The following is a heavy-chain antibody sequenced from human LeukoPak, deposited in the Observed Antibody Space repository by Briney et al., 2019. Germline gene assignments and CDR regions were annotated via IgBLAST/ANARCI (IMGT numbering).Heavy chain of an antibody. Sequence: GASVEVSCKASGYTFTSYGISWVRQAPGQGLEWMGWINTYNGNTDYAQKLQGRVTMTADTSTSTAHMELRSLRSDDTAVYFCARDRLELTTIIIFDCWGHGIRVSVSS. CDR3: ARDRLELTTIIIFDC. CDR1: GYTFTSYG. D-gene: IGHD1-7*01. V-gene: IGHV1-18*01. CDR2: INTYNGNT. J-gene: IGHJ4*01.